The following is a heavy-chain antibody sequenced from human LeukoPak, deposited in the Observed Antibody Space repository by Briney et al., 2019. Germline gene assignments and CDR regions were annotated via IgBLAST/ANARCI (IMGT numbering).Heavy chain of an antibody. CDR1: GGSISSGSYY. J-gene: IGHJ5*02. V-gene: IGHV4-61*02. Sequence: SETLPLTCTVSGGSISSGSYYWSWIRQPAGKGLEWIGRIYTSGSTNYNPPLKSRVTISVDTSKNQFSLKLSSVTAADTAVYYCAREAKPYWFDPWGQGTLVTVSS. CDR3: AREAKPYWFDP. CDR2: IYTSGST.